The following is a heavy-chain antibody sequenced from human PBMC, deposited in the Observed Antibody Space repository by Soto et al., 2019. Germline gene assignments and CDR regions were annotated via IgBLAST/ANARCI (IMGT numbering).Heavy chain of an antibody. V-gene: IGHV1-69*02. CDR3: ARGHLEWEGRDYYYGMDV. J-gene: IGHJ6*02. Sequence: QVQLVQSGAEVKKPGSSVKVSCKASGGTFSSYTISWVRQAPGQGLEWMGRIIPILGIANYAQKFQGRVTITADKSTSTGYMELSSLRSEDTAVYYCARGHLEWEGRDYYYGMDVWGQGTTVTVSS. D-gene: IGHD1-26*01. CDR2: IIPILGIA. CDR1: GGTFSSYT.